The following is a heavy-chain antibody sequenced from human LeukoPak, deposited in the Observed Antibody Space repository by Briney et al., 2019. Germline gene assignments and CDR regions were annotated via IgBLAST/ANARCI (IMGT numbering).Heavy chain of an antibody. CDR2: ISWDGGST. CDR1: GLTFDDYA. Sequence: RAGGSLRLSCAASGLTFDDYAMHWVRQAPGKGLEWVSLISWDGGSTYYADSVKGRFTISRDNSRHTLYLQMNSLGAEDTALYYCAKDKEYSGFGPILSGYYYGMDVWGKGTTVTVSS. CDR3: AKDKEYSGFGPILSGYYYGMDV. D-gene: IGHD5-12*01. J-gene: IGHJ6*04. V-gene: IGHV3-43D*04.